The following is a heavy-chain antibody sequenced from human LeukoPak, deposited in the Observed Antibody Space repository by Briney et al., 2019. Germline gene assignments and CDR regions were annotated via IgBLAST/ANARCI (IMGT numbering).Heavy chain of an antibody. J-gene: IGHJ4*02. CDR3: ARDTYGGFDY. CDR2: INQDGSEK. CDR1: GFTFSSYW. V-gene: IGHV3-7*01. D-gene: IGHD4-23*01. Sequence: GGSLSLSCAASGFTFSSYWMGWVRQAPGKGLEWVASINQDGSEKYYVDSVKGRFTTSRDNAKTSLYLQINSLRAEDTAIFYCARDTYGGFDYWGQGTLVTVSS.